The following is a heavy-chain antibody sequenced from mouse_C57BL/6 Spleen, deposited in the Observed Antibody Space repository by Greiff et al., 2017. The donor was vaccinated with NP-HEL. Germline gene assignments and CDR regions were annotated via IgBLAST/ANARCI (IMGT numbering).Heavy chain of an antibody. V-gene: IGHV1-69*01. CDR3: ARSTTAVVAHFDY. J-gene: IGHJ2*01. CDR1: GYTFTSYW. CDR2: LDPSDSYT. Sequence: VQLQQPGAELVMPGASVKLSCKASGYTFTSYWMHWVKQRPGQGLEWIGELDPSDSYTNYNQKFKGKSTLAVDKSSSTAYMQLSSLTSEDSAVYYCARSTTAVVAHFDYWGQGTTLTVSS. D-gene: IGHD1-1*01.